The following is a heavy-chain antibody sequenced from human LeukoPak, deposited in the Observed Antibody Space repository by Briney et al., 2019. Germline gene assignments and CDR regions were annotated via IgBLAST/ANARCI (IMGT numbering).Heavy chain of an antibody. J-gene: IGHJ4*02. CDR3: ARAGLYNWNYEGTAYFDY. V-gene: IGHV3-20*04. CDR1: GFTFSSYN. Sequence: GGSLRLSCAASGFTFSSYNMNWVRLAPGKGLEWVSGINWNGGSTGYADSVKGRFTISRDNAKNSLYLQMNSLRAEDTALYYCARAGLYNWNYEGTAYFDYWGQGTLVTVSS. D-gene: IGHD1-7*01. CDR2: INWNGGST.